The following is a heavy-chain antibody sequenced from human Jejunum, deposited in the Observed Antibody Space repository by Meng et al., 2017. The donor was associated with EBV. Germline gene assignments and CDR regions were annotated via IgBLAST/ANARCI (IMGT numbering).Heavy chain of an antibody. V-gene: IGHV4-28*01. Sequence: PLPEPGHGLLKPSATLPLPYSVSDDSISSSNWWGLIRQPPGKGLEWIGYIYYTGTTYYNPSLKSRVTMSIDTSKNHFSLKLTSVTTMDTAVYYCAKRMPGTGYDYWGQGTLVTVSS. CDR2: IYYTGTT. CDR3: AKRMPGTGYDY. J-gene: IGHJ4*02. CDR1: DDSISSSNW. D-gene: IGHD1-1*01.